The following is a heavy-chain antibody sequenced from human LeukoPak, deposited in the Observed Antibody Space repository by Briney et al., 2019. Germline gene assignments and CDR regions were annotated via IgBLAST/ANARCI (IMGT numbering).Heavy chain of an antibody. D-gene: IGHD3-22*01. CDR3: ARALYYDSSGYYSSSCYYFQP. J-gene: IGHJ1*01. CDR1: GYTLTSYY. Sequence: GASVKVSCKASGYTLTSYYLPWVGQAPGQGLEWMGWINPNSGGTNYAQKFQGRVTMTRDTSISTAYMELSRLRSDDTAEYYCARALYYDSSGYYSSSCYYFQPWGQGAMVSVSS. CDR2: INPNSGGT. V-gene: IGHV1-2*02.